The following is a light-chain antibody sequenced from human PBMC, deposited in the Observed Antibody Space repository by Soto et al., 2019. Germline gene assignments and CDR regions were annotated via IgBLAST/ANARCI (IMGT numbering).Light chain of an antibody. J-gene: IGKJ4*01. CDR2: GAS. CDR1: ETVATN. Sequence: VMTQSPATLSVSPGERATLSCWASETVATNLAWYQQKPGQAPRLLISGASTRAAGISDRFRGSGSGTEFTLTISSLQSEDFAVYYCQQYNNWPPLTFGGGTKVDIK. V-gene: IGKV3-15*01. CDR3: QQYNNWPPLT.